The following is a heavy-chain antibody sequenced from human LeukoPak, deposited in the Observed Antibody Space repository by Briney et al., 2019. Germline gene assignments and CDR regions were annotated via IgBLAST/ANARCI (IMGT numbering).Heavy chain of an antibody. J-gene: IGHJ3*02. CDR2: IYYSGTT. V-gene: IGHV4-39*01. Sequence: SETLSLTCTVSGGSISSSSYYGDWIRQPPGKGLEWIGTIYYSGTTYYNPSLKSRVTISVDTSRNQFSLKLSSVTATDTAVYYCARMIGDDAFDIWGQGTMVTVSS. D-gene: IGHD3-22*01. CDR3: ARMIGDDAFDI. CDR1: GGSISSSSYY.